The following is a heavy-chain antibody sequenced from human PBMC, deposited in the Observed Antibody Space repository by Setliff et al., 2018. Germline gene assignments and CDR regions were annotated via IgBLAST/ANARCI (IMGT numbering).Heavy chain of an antibody. J-gene: IGHJ5*01. V-gene: IGHV1-18*01. CDR1: RDSLRDSV. CDR3: ARLVRFCTRTACQRVAGDES. CDR2: ISGPTGNK. Sequence: GASVKVSCKTSRDSLRDSVLPWVRQAPGQGLEWLGWISGPTGNKYYGQRFQGRLTLTADTSTNTGYLEWRNLRPDDTAVYFCARLVRFCTRTACQRVAGDESWGQGSLVTVSS. D-gene: IGHD2-8*01.